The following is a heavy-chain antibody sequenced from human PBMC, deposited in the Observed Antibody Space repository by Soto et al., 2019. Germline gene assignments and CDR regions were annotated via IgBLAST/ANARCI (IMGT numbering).Heavy chain of an antibody. CDR3: AKDLPDPGYY. CDR2: ISSRGGST. CDR1: GFTFSSYA. J-gene: IGHJ4*02. Sequence: EVQLLESGGGLVQPGGSLRLSCAASGFTFSSYAMSWVRQAPGKGLEWVSVISSRGGSTYYADSVKGRFTISRDNSKKTLYLQMNSLRAEDTAVYYCAKDLPDPGYYWGQGTLVTVSS. V-gene: IGHV3-23*01.